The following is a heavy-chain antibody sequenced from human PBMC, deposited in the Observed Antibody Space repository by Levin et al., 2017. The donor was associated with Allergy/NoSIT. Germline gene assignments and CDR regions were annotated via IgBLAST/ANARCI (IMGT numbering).Heavy chain of an antibody. V-gene: IGHV4-34*01. CDR3: ARARLARPAYGY. J-gene: IGHJ4*02. D-gene: IGHD6-6*01. Sequence: ESLKISCAVYGGSFSGYYWSWIRQPPGKGLEWIGEINHSGSTNYNPSLKSRVTISVDTSKNQFSLKLSSVTAADTAVYYCARARLARPAYGYWGQGTLVTVSS. CDR2: INHSGST. CDR1: GGSFSGYY.